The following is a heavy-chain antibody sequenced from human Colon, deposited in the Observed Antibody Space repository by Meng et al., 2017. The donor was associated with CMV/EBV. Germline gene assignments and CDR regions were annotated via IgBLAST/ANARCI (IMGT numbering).Heavy chain of an antibody. CDR1: GLTFSSYA. CDR2: IYSGGDTT. Sequence: ETLSLTCVASGLTFSSYAMNWVRQAPGKGLEWVSTIYSGGDTTYYADSVQGRFIISRDNSKNTLYLQMNSLRAEDTAIYYCAASSGPGGYFYGMTVWGQGTTVTVSS. J-gene: IGHJ6*02. CDR3: AASSGPGGYFYGMTV. D-gene: IGHD3-22*01. V-gene: IGHV3-23*03.